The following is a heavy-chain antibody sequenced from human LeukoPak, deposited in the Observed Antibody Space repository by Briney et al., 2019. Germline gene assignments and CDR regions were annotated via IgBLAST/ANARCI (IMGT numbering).Heavy chain of an antibody. J-gene: IGHJ5*02. V-gene: IGHV4-34*01. D-gene: IGHD3-10*01. CDR2: INHSGST. Sequence: SETLSLTCAVYGGSFSGYYWSWIRQPPGKGLEWIGEINHSGSTNYNPSLRSRVTISVDTSRNQFSLTLSSVTAADTAVYYCARGRTYGTWGQGTLVTVSS. CDR1: GGSFSGYY. CDR3: ARGRTYGT.